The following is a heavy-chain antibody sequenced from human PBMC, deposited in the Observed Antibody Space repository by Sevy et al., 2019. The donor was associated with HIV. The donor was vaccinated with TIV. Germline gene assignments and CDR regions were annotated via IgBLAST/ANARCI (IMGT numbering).Heavy chain of an antibody. CDR3: AGGDTTMITDLDY. D-gene: IGHD3-16*01. V-gene: IGHV3-23*01. Sequence: GGSLRLSCAASGLTLPTTGMRWVRPAPGKGVEWVAGVTSDGTTYYADSVRDRFTVSRDNSKNTLYLQLNSLRADDTAVFYCAGGDTTMITDLDYWGQGTLVTVSS. CDR1: GLTLPTTG. J-gene: IGHJ4*02. CDR2: VTSDGTT.